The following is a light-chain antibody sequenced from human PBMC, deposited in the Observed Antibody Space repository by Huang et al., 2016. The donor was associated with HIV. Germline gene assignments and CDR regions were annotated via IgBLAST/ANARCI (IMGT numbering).Light chain of an antibody. J-gene: IGKJ1*01. CDR3: LQDYTYPWT. CDR1: QDIGND. CDR2: TAS. Sequence: AIQMTQSPASLSASVGDRVTITCRASQDIGNDLGWYQQRLGKAPKLLVSTASHLESGVPSRFTGSGSGRHFTLTISGLQPEEFATYYCLQDYTYPWTFGQGTKVEI. V-gene: IGKV1-6*01.